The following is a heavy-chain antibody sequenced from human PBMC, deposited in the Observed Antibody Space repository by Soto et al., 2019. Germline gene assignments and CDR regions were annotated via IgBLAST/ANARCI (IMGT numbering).Heavy chain of an antibody. D-gene: IGHD1-26*01. V-gene: IGHV3-33*01. CDR3: ARAVGPFDY. Sequence: QVQLVESGGGVVQPGRSLRLSCAASGFDFSTYGMHWVRQAPGKGLEWVAVIWYDGSNKYYADSVRGRFIISRDNAKNTLFLQLNSLRAEDTGVYYCARAVGPFDYWGQGTLVTVSS. J-gene: IGHJ4*02. CDR2: IWYDGSNK. CDR1: GFDFSTYG.